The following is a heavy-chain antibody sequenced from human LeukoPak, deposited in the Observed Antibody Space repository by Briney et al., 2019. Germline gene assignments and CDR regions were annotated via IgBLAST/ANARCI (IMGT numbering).Heavy chain of an antibody. V-gene: IGHV4-59*08. Sequence: SETLSLTCTVSGGSISSYYWSWIRQPPGKGLEWIGYIYYSGSTNCNPSLKSRVTISVDTSKNQFSLKLSSVTAADTAVYYCARHVYDSSGYYPHAPFDYWGQGTLVTVSS. D-gene: IGHD3-22*01. J-gene: IGHJ4*02. CDR2: IYYSGST. CDR3: ARHVYDSSGYYPHAPFDY. CDR1: GGSISSYY.